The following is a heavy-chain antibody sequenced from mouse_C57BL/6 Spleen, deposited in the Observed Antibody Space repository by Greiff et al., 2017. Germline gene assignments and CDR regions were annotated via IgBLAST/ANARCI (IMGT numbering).Heavy chain of an antibody. D-gene: IGHD2-3*01. V-gene: IGHV1-81*01. J-gene: IGHJ4*01. Sequence: QVQLKQSGAELARPGASVKLSCKASGYTFTSYGISWVKQRTGQGLEWIGEIYPRSGNTYYNEKFKGKATLTADKSSSTAYMELRSLTSEDSAVYFCARGGDGYYVYAMDYWGQGTSVTVSS. CDR1: GYTFTSYG. CDR2: IYPRSGNT. CDR3: ARGGDGYYVYAMDY.